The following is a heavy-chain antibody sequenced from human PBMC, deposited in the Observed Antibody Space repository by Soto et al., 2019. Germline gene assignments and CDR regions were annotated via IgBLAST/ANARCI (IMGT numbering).Heavy chain of an antibody. CDR2: TRNKANSHTT. Sequence: GGSLRLSCAASGFTFSDHYTDWVRQAPGKGLEWVGRTRNKANSHTTEYAASVKGRFTISRDDSKNSLYLQMNSLKVEDTAVYYCARATTVTDYWGQGA. CDR3: ARATTVTDY. D-gene: IGHD4-17*01. CDR1: GFTFSDHY. J-gene: IGHJ4*02. V-gene: IGHV3-72*01.